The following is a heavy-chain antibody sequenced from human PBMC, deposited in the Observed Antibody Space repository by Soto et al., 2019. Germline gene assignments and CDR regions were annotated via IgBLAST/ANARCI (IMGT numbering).Heavy chain of an antibody. V-gene: IGHV3-11*06. CDR2: ISSSGAYR. CDR3: ARAKLVVEGRFDY. Sequence: QVQLVESGGGLVKPGGSLRLSCAASGFSFSDYYMNWIRQAPGKGLEWISYISSSGAYRNYADSVRGRFTMSRDSAKNSPLLEMDGLRAGDTAVYYCARAKLVVEGRFDYWGQGTLVTVSS. J-gene: IGHJ4*02. D-gene: IGHD3-22*01. CDR1: GFSFSDYY.